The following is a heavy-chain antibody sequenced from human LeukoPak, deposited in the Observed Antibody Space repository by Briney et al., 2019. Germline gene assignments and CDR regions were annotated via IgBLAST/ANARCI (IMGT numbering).Heavy chain of an antibody. J-gene: IGHJ4*02. CDR2: IYYSGST. Sequence: PSETLSLTCTVSGGSISSYYWSWIRQPPGKGLEWIGYIYYSGSTNYNPSLKSRVTISVDTSKNQFSLKLSSVTAADTAVYYCARGDGGWYGNEDYGGQGTLVTVSA. CDR1: GGSISSYY. D-gene: IGHD6-19*01. CDR3: ARGDGGWYGNEDY. V-gene: IGHV4-59*01.